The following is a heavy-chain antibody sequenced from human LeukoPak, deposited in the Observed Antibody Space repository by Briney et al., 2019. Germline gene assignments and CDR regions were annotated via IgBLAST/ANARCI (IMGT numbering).Heavy chain of an antibody. CDR1: GGSFSGYY. CDR2: INHSGST. D-gene: IGHD1-7*01. CDR3: ATLRGYNWNYAADDAFDI. Sequence: PSETLSLTCAVYGGSFSGYYWSWIRQPPGKGLEWIGEINHSGSTNYNPSLKSRVTISVDTSKNQFSLKLSSVTAADTAVYYCATLRGYNWNYAADDAFDIWGQGTMVTVSS. V-gene: IGHV4-34*01. J-gene: IGHJ3*02.